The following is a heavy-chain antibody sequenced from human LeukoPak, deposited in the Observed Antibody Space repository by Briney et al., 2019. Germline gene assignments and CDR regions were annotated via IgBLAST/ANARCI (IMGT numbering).Heavy chain of an antibody. CDR2: ISGSGGST. V-gene: IGHV3-23*01. CDR1: GFTFSSFT. D-gene: IGHD1-26*01. Sequence: GGSLRLSCAASGFTFSSFTMNWVRQAPGKGLEWVSGISGSGGSTYYADSVKGRFTISRDNAKNSLYLQINSPRVEDTAVYYCASLAGGYFFDHWGQGTLVTVSS. CDR3: ASLAGGYFFDH. J-gene: IGHJ4*02.